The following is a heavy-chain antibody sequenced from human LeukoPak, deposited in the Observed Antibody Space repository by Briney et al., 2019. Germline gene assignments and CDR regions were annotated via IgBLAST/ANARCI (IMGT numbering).Heavy chain of an antibody. D-gene: IGHD1-26*01. Sequence: SQTLSLTCAISGDSVSSNSAGGIWIRQSPSRGLEWLGRTYYRSKWYNHYAVSVRGRITITPDTSKSQFALQLNSVTPEDTAVYYCAREGEVGTTWSWFDPWGQGTLVTVSS. V-gene: IGHV6-1*01. CDR1: GDSVSSNSAG. J-gene: IGHJ5*02. CDR2: TYYRSKWYN. CDR3: AREGEVGTTWSWFDP.